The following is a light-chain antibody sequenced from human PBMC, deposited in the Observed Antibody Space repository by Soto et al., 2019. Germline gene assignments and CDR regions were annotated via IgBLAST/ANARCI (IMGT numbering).Light chain of an antibody. J-gene: IGLJ1*01. CDR1: SSDIGRYNY. V-gene: IGLV2-14*03. CDR3: GSYTCSSSYV. Sequence: QSVLTQPASVSGSPGQSITISCTGSSSDIGRYNYVSWYQQLPGKAPKLIIYEVSNRPSGVSDRFSGSKSGNTASLSISGLQTEDEADYYCGSYTCSSSYVFGTGTKVTVL. CDR2: EVS.